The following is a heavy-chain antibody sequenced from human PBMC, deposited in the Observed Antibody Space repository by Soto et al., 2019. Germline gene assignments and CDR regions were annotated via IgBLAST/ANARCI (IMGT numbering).Heavy chain of an antibody. CDR3: ARPHYDSNPFYYFFDY. D-gene: IGHD3-22*01. CDR1: GGSFSGYF. V-gene: IGHV4-34*12. Sequence: PSETLSLTCAVYGGSFSGYFWSWIRQPPGKGLEWIGEIFHGGSTNYSPSLKSRVTISVDTSKNRFSLELSSVTAADTAVYYCARPHYDSNPFYYFFDYWGQGTLVTVSS. CDR2: IFHGGST. J-gene: IGHJ4*02.